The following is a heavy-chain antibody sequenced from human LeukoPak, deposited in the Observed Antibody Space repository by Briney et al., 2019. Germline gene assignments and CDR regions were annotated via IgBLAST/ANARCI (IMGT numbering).Heavy chain of an antibody. CDR3: AKAWWSTSPGGDSFGI. J-gene: IGHJ3*02. CDR1: GFTVSSNY. Sequence: PGGSLRLSCAASGFTVSSNYMSWVRQAPGKGLEWVSIIYSGGSTYYADSVKGRFTISRDTSKSTLYLQINSLRAEDTAVYYCAKAWWSTSPGGDSFGIWGQGTMVTVSS. D-gene: IGHD2-15*01. V-gene: IGHV3-53*01. CDR2: IYSGGST.